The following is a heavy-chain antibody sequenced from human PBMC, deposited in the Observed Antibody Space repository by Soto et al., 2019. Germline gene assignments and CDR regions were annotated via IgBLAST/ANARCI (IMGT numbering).Heavy chain of an antibody. Sequence: EVQLVESGGGLVQPGGSLRLSCAASGFTFSSYAMHWVRQAPGKGLEYVSVITSNGGNTDYASFVKGRFTISRDNSKNTLYLQMGSLSAEDMAVYYCARRIPFGYGMDVWGQGTTVTVSS. V-gene: IGHV3-64*01. CDR1: GFTFSSYA. CDR3: ARRIPFGYGMDV. CDR2: ITSNGGNT. J-gene: IGHJ6*02. D-gene: IGHD2-21*01.